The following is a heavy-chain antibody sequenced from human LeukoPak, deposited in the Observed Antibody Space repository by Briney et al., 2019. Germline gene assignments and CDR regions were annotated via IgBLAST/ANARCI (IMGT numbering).Heavy chain of an antibody. D-gene: IGHD6-19*01. Sequence: GESLEISCKGSGYSFTSYWIGWVRQMPGKGLEWMGIIYPGDSDTRYSPSFQGQVTISADKSISTAYLQWSSLKASDTAMYYCARLRQGSTGWYSWFDPWGQGTPVTVSS. CDR2: IYPGDSDT. V-gene: IGHV5-51*01. CDR1: GYSFTSYW. CDR3: ARLRQGSTGWYSWFDP. J-gene: IGHJ5*02.